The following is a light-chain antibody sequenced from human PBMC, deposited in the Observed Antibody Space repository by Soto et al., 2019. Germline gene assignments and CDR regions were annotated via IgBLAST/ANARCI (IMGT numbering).Light chain of an antibody. V-gene: IGLV2-14*01. CDR1: DNDVGVYNY. CDR2: DVT. Sequence: QSALTQPVSVSGSPGQSITISCTGTDNDVGVYNYVSWYQQHPGKAPKLIIYDVTNRPSGVSNRFSGSKSGNTASLTSSGLQAEDEADYYCSSYTTSTTRVFGGGTKLTVL. J-gene: IGLJ3*02. CDR3: SSYTTSTTRV.